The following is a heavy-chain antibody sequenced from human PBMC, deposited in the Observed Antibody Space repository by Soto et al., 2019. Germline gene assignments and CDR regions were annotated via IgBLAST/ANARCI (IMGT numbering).Heavy chain of an antibody. J-gene: IGHJ5*02. Sequence: QVQLQESGPGLVKPSGTLSLTCAVSGGSISSSNWWSWVRQPPGKGLEWIGEMNHSGSTNHNPSLKGRVTISVDKSKNQFSLKLSSVTAADTAVYYCARAHCSGGSCYSVQHWFDPWGQGTLVTVSS. CDR2: MNHSGST. CDR1: GGSISSSNW. V-gene: IGHV4-4*02. D-gene: IGHD2-15*01. CDR3: ARAHCSGGSCYSVQHWFDP.